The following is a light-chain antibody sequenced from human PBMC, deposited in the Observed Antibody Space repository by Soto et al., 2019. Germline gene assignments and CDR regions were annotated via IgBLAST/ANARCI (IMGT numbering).Light chain of an antibody. V-gene: IGLV2-8*01. J-gene: IGLJ1*01. Sequence: QSVLTQSPSASGSPGQSVTISCTGTSSDIGGYDSVSWYQQHPGKAPKVMIYDVSKRPSGVPDRFSGSKSGNTASLTVSGLQAEDEADYYCSSYAGRYVFGTGTKVTVL. CDR3: SSYAGRYV. CDR1: SSDIGGYDS. CDR2: DVS.